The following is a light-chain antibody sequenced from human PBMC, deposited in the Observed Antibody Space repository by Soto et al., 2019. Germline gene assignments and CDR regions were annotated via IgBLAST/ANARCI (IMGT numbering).Light chain of an antibody. CDR2: EVS. Sequence: QSALTQPASVSGSPGQSITISCTGTTSDVGGYNYVSWFQQHPGKVPKLMICEVSHRPSGVSNRFSGSKSGNTASLTISGLQAEDEADYYCSSFTNAYTWVFGGGTKLTVL. CDR1: TSDVGGYNY. V-gene: IGLV2-14*01. CDR3: SSFTNAYTWV. J-gene: IGLJ3*02.